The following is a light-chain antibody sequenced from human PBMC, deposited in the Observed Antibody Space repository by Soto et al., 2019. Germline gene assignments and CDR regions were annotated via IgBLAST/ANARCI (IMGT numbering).Light chain of an antibody. Sequence: DIQMTQSPSSLSASVGDTVTITCRASQSISLFLNWYQQKPGKAPKLLIYAASSLQSGVPSRFSGNGSGTDFTLTISSLQPEDFATYYCHQTDSIPETFGLGTKVEIK. CDR3: HQTDSIPET. CDR2: AAS. CDR1: QSISLF. J-gene: IGKJ1*01. V-gene: IGKV1-39*01.